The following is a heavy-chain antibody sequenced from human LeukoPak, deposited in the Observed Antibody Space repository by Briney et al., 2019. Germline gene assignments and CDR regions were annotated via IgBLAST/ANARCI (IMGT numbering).Heavy chain of an antibody. V-gene: IGHV3-74*01. CDR2: INSDGTST. CDR3: ARGDYCFDY. J-gene: IGHJ4*02. D-gene: IGHD2/OR15-2a*01. CDR1: GFTFSSYW. Sequence: GGSLRLSCAASGFTFSSYWMHWVRQAPGKGLVWVSRINSDGTSTSYADSVKGRFTISRDNAKNTVYLQTNSPRAEDTAVYYCARGDYCFDYWGQGTLVTVSS.